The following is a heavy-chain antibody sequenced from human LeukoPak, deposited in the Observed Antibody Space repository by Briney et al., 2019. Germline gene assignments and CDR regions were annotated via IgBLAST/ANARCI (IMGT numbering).Heavy chain of an antibody. Sequence: GGSLRLTCAASGFTFSNYWMHWVRQAPGKGPVWVSRINTDGNITTYADSVKGRFTISRDSAKNALYLQMNSLRAEDTAVYYCTRELSGSSSRHFDYWGQGTLVTVSS. CDR2: INTDGNIT. CDR3: TRELSGSSSRHFDY. D-gene: IGHD6-13*01. CDR1: GFTFSNYW. J-gene: IGHJ4*02. V-gene: IGHV3-74*01.